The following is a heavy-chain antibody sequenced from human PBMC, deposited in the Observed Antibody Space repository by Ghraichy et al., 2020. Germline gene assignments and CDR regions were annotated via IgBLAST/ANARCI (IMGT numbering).Heavy chain of an antibody. V-gene: IGHV4-34*01. D-gene: IGHD6-19*01. Sequence: SETLSLTCAVYGGSFSGYYWSWIRQPPGKGLEWIGEINHSGSTNYNPSLKSRVTISVDTSKNQFSLKLSSVTAADTAVYYCARGGSGWYIFGMPFDPWGQGTLVTVSS. J-gene: IGHJ5*02. CDR1: GGSFSGYY. CDR3: ARGGSGWYIFGMPFDP. CDR2: INHSGST.